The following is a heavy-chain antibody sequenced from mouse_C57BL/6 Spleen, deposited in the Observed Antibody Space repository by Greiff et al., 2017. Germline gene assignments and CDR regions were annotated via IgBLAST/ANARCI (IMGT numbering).Heavy chain of an antibody. CDR2: IYPGSGST. J-gene: IGHJ2*01. V-gene: IGHV1-55*01. CDR1: GYTFTSYW. CDR3: ARQAHYYGSPYFDY. Sequence: QVQLQQPGAELVKPGASVKMSCKASGYTFTSYWITWVKQRPGQGLEWIGDIYPGSGSTNYTEKFKSKATLTVDTSSSTAYMQLSSLTSEDSAVYYCARQAHYYGSPYFDYWGQGTTLTVSS. D-gene: IGHD1-1*01.